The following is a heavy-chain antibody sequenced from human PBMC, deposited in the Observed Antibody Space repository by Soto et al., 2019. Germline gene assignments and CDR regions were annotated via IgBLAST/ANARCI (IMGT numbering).Heavy chain of an antibody. J-gene: IGHJ6*02. CDR3: ARDGEAVAGTDYYYYGMDV. Sequence: ASVKVSCKASGYTFTGYYMHWVRQAPGQGLEWMGWINPNSGGTNYAQKLQGWVTMTRDTSISTAYMELSRLRSDDTAVYYCARDGEAVAGTDYYYYGMDVWGQGTTVTVSS. V-gene: IGHV1-2*04. CDR1: GYTFTGYY. D-gene: IGHD6-19*01. CDR2: INPNSGGT.